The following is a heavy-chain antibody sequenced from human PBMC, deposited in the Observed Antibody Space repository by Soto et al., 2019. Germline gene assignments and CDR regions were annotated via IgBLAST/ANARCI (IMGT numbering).Heavy chain of an antibody. Sequence: GGSLRLSCAASGFTFSSYWMSWVRQAPGKGLEWVANIKVDGSEKYCVDSVKGRFTISRDNAKNSLYLQMHSLRAEDTAVYYYARGACYFFYWCQRAAVTVSA. CDR3: ARGACYFFY. J-gene: IGHJ1*01. V-gene: IGHV3-7*01. D-gene: IGHD2-15*01. CDR1: GFTFSSYW. CDR2: IKVDGSEK.